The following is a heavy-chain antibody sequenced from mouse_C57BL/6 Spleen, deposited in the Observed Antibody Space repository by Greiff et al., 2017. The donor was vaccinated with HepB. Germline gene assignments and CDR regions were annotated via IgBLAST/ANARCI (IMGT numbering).Heavy chain of an antibody. CDR1: GYTFTSYW. V-gene: IGHV1-52*01. J-gene: IGHJ2*01. D-gene: IGHD1-1*01. Sequence: QVQLQQPGAELVRPGSSVKLSCKASGYTFTSYWMHWVKQRPIQGLEWIGNIDPSDSETHYNQKFKDKATLTVDKSSSTAYMQLSSLTSEDSAVYYCARDYYGSSNDWGQGTTLTVSS. CDR3: ARDYYGSSND. CDR2: IDPSDSET.